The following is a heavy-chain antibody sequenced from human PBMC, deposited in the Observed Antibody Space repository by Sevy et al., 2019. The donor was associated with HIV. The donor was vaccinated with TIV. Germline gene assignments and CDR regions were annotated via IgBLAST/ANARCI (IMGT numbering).Heavy chain of an antibody. D-gene: IGHD6-13*01. V-gene: IGHV1-69*13. Sequence: ASVKVSCKASGGTCSSYAISWVRQAPGQGLEWMGGIIPIFGTANYAQKFQGRVTITADESTSTAYMELSSLRSEDTAVYYCARNSIAAAGREYYYYYGMDVWGQGTTVTVSS. CDR3: ARNSIAAAGREYYYYYGMDV. CDR1: GGTCSSYA. CDR2: IIPIFGTA. J-gene: IGHJ6*02.